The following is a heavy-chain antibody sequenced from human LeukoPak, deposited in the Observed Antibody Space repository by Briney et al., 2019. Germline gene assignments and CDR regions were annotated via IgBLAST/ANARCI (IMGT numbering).Heavy chain of an antibody. Sequence: SETLPLTCTVSGGSISSSSYYWGWIRQPPGKGLEWIGSIYYSGSTYYNPSLKSRVTISVDTSKNQFSLKLSSVTAADTAVYYCARDSGRPNWFDPWGQGTLVTVSS. V-gene: IGHV4-39*07. CDR3: ARDSGRPNWFDP. J-gene: IGHJ5*02. CDR1: GGSISSSSYY. CDR2: IYYSGST.